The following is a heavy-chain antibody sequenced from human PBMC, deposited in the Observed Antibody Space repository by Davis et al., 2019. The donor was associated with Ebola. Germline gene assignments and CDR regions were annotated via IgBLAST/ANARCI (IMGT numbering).Heavy chain of an antibody. CDR1: GGSISNYY. V-gene: IGHV4-59*01. Sequence: GSLRLSCTVSGGSISNYYWSWIRQPPGKGLEWIGYIYYSGRAEYNPPLQSRVTISVDTSENRFSLKLTSVTPADTAVYYCARGGQGVGAGRWLDPWGQGTLVTVSS. CDR3: ARGGQGVGAGRWLDP. CDR2: IYYSGRA. D-gene: IGHD2-15*01. J-gene: IGHJ5*02.